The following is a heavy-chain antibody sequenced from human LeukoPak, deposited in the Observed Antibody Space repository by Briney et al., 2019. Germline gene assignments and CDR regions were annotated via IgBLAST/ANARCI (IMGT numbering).Heavy chain of an antibody. D-gene: IGHD5-12*01. CDR2: IYYSGST. V-gene: IGHV4-59*01. CDR1: GGSISSYY. Sequence: SETLSLTCTVSGGSISSYYWSWIRQPPGXGLEWIGYIYYSGSTNYNPSLKSRVTISVDTSKNQFSLKLSSVTAADTAVYYCARARGYDIYYYGMDVWGQGTTVTVSS. J-gene: IGHJ6*02. CDR3: ARARGYDIYYYGMDV.